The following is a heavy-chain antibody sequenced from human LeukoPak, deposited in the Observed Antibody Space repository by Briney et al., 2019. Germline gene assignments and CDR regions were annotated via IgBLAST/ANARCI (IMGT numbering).Heavy chain of an antibody. D-gene: IGHD1-26*01. CDR1: GYTFTSYY. CDR3: ARDNSVGDTAWWFDP. CDR2: INPSGSST. J-gene: IGHJ5*02. Sequence: ASVKVSCKASGYTFTSYYMHWVRQAPGQGLEWMGLINPSGSSTSYAQKFQGRLSLTRDMSTSTDYMELSSLRSEDTAVYYCARDNSVGDTAWWFDPWGQGALVTVSS. V-gene: IGHV1-46*01.